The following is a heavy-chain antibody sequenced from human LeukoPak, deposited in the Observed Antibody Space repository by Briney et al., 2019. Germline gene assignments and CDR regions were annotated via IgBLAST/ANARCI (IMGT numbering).Heavy chain of an antibody. Sequence: PGGSLRLSCAASGFTFRSYSMNWVRQAPGKGLEWVANIKQDGSEKYYVDSVKGRFTISRDNAKNSLYLQMNSPRAEDTAVYYCARDQGAFDIWGQGTMVTVSS. CDR1: GFTFRSYS. J-gene: IGHJ3*02. V-gene: IGHV3-7*01. CDR3: ARDQGAFDI. CDR2: IKQDGSEK.